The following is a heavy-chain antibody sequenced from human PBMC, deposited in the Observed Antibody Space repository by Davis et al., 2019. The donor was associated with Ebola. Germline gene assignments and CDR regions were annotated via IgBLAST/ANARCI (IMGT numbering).Heavy chain of an antibody. CDR2: ISAYNGNT. Sequence: ASVKVSCKASGYTFTSYGISWVRQAPGQGLEWMGWISAYNGNTNYAQKLQGRVTMTTDTSTSTAYMELRSLRSDDTAVYYCARLKAYRNYYYYGMDVWGQGTTVTVSS. V-gene: IGHV1-18*01. CDR3: ARLKAYRNYYYYGMDV. J-gene: IGHJ6*02. D-gene: IGHD2-15*01. CDR1: GYTFTSYG.